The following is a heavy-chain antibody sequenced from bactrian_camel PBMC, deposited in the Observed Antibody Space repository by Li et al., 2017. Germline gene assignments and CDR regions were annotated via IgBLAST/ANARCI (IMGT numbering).Heavy chain of an antibody. V-gene: IGHV3S9*01. CDR3: AEVPIGGDVCSISDDYVY. CDR1: GDTISRYC. Sequence: SLRLSCVASGDTISRYCMGWFRQIPDKAREGVAGIENDGSTSYADFVKGRFTISQDSASNTVYLQMNDLKPEDTGNYFCAEVPIGGDVCSISDDYVYWGRGTQVTVS. CDR2: IENDGST. D-gene: IGHD2*01. J-gene: IGHJ4*01.